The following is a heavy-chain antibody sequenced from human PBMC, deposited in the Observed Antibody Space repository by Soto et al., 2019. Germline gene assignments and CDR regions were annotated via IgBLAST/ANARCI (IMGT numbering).Heavy chain of an antibody. Sequence: QVHLVQSGAEVKKPGASVKLSCKASGFIFTSHVMHWVRQAPGQRLEWMGWVTGANGDTKYSQKLQGRVTITRDVSATTAYMELNRLTSEDKSIYYCARDSGVRGPSGDLDYWGQGTLVTVSS. D-gene: IGHD3-10*02. CDR3: ARDSGVRGPSGDLDY. CDR2: VTGANGDT. CDR1: GFIFTSHV. J-gene: IGHJ4*02. V-gene: IGHV1-3*01.